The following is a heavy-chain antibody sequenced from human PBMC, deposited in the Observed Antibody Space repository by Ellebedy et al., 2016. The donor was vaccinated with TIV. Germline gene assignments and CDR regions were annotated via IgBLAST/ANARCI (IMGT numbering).Heavy chain of an antibody. D-gene: IGHD6-6*01. V-gene: IGHV1-46*01. CDR1: GYTFTNYY. CDR2: IEPSGGTT. J-gene: IGHJ6*02. Sequence: AASVKVSCKASGYTFTNYYMHWVRQAPGQGLEGMGIIEPSGGTTIYAQKFQGRVTMTRDTSTITVYMELSSLRSEDTAVYYCAREDLLSSSSSDHYGMDVWGQGTTVTVSS. CDR3: AREDLLSSSSSDHYGMDV.